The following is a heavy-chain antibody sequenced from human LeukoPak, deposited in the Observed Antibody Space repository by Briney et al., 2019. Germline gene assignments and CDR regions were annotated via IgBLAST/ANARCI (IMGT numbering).Heavy chain of an antibody. J-gene: IGHJ4*02. V-gene: IGHV3-7*01. Sequence: GGSLRLSCAASGFTFSNYWMDWVRQAPGKGLEWVAKIKEDGTRKDYVDSVKGRFTISRDNAKNSLYLEMNSLRVEDTGVYYCARDPPYYDSSGYYYWGQGTLVTVSS. D-gene: IGHD3-22*01. CDR2: IKEDGTRK. CDR1: GFTFSNYW. CDR3: ARDPPYYDSSGYYY.